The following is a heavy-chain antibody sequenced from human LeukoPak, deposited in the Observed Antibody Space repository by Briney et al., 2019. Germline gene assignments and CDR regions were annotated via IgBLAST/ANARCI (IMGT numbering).Heavy chain of an antibody. CDR2: IWDDGSNK. CDR3: AKETGEYYYDSSGYYGNDAFDI. J-gene: IGHJ3*02. V-gene: IGHV3-33*06. CDR1: GFTFSSYG. D-gene: IGHD3-22*01. Sequence: GGSLRLSCAASGFTFSSYGMHWVRQAPGKGLEWVAVIWDDGSNKYYADSVKGRFTISRDNSKNTLYLQMNSLRAEDTAVYYCAKETGEYYYDSSGYYGNDAFDIWGQGTMVTVSS.